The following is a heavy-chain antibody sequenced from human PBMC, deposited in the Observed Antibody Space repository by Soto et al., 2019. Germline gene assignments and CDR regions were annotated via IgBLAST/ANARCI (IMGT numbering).Heavy chain of an antibody. D-gene: IGHD3-22*01. Sequence: QLQLVQSGAEVKKPGSSVKVSCMASGGTFNNFVISWVRQAPGQGLEWMGGISPIFHTTNYAQKFQGRVTITADESTTTAYMELSSLRSEDTAVYFCARDFYDSSGYYPKYFDNWGQGTLVTVSS. CDR1: GGTFNNFV. V-gene: IGHV1-69*01. J-gene: IGHJ4*02. CDR3: ARDFYDSSGYYPKYFDN. CDR2: ISPIFHTT.